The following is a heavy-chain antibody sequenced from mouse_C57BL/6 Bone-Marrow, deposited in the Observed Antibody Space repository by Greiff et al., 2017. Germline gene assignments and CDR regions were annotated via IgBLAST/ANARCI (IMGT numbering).Heavy chain of an antibody. Sequence: VHVKQSGAELVKPGASVKLSCTASGFNIKDYYMHWVKQRTEQGLEWIGRIDPEDGETKYAPKFQGTATITADTSSNTAYLQLSRLNTEDTAVYYCAPDSSFAYWGQGTLVTVSA. CDR1: GFNIKDYY. V-gene: IGHV14-2*01. D-gene: IGHD3-2*01. CDR3: APDSSFAY. CDR2: IDPEDGET. J-gene: IGHJ3*01.